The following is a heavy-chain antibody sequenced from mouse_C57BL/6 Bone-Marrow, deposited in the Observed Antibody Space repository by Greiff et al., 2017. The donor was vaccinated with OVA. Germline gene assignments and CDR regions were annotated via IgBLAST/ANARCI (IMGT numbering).Heavy chain of an antibody. Sequence: EVMLVESGGGLVKPGGSLKLSCAASGFTFSDYGLHWVRQAPKKGLEWVAYISSGSSTIYYADTVKGRFTISRDNAKNTLFLQMTSLRSEDTAMYYCARYGVITPDWGQGTLVTVSA. D-gene: IGHD1-1*01. CDR1: GFTFSDYG. CDR3: ARYGVITPD. J-gene: IGHJ3*01. V-gene: IGHV5-17*01. CDR2: ISSGSSTI.